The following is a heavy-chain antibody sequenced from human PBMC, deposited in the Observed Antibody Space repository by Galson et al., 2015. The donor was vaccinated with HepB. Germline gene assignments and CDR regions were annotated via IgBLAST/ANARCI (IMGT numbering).Heavy chain of an antibody. CDR2: ISASNGNT. CDR1: GSTFTIYG. J-gene: IGHJ6*02. V-gene: IGHV1-18*01. CDR3: ARDLGSTSCYGLCYYGMDV. D-gene: IGHD2-2*01. Sequence: SVKVSCKASGSTFTIYGLSWVRQAPGQGLEWMGWISASNGNTNYAQNLQGRVTMTTDTSTSTVYMELRSLRSDDTAVYYCARDLGSTSCYGLCYYGMDVWGQGTMATVSS.